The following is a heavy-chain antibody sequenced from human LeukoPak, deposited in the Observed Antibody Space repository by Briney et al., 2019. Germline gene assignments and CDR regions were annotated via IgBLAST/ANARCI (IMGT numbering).Heavy chain of an antibody. Sequence: SETLSLTCTVSGDSISSYYWSWIRQPAGKGLEWIGRIYISGSGSTNYNPSLKSRVTMSVDTSKNQFSLKLSSVTAADTAVYYCARDKRVAVAGTYIYYYYMDVWGNGTTVTISS. CDR2: IYISGSGST. CDR1: GDSISSYY. D-gene: IGHD6-19*01. V-gene: IGHV4-4*07. CDR3: ARDKRVAVAGTYIYYYYMDV. J-gene: IGHJ6*03.